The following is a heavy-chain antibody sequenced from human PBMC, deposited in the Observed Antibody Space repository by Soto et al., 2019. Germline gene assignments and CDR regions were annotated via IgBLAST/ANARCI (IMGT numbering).Heavy chain of an antibody. V-gene: IGHV5-51*01. Sequence: GESLKISGKASRYSFTSYWIGWVRQMPGKGLEWMGIIYPGDSDTRYSPSFQGQVTISADKSISTAYLQWSSLKASDTAMYYCARTLTPYYDFWSGYTENYYYYYMDVWGKGTTVTVSS. CDR2: IYPGDSDT. D-gene: IGHD3-3*01. CDR3: ARTLTPYYDFWSGYTENYYYYYMDV. CDR1: RYSFTSYW. J-gene: IGHJ6*03.